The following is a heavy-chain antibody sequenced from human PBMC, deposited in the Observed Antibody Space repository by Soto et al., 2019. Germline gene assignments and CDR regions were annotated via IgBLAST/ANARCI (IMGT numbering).Heavy chain of an antibody. Sequence: SETLSLTCTVSGGSISSYYWSWIRQPPGKGLEWIGYIYYSGSTNYNPSLKSRVTISVDTSKNQFSLKLSSVTAADTAVYYCAKKVPGSNPLDSWGQGALVTVSS. CDR1: GGSISSYY. V-gene: IGHV4-59*01. J-gene: IGHJ4*02. CDR3: AKKVPGSNPLDS. CDR2: IYYSGST. D-gene: IGHD1-1*01.